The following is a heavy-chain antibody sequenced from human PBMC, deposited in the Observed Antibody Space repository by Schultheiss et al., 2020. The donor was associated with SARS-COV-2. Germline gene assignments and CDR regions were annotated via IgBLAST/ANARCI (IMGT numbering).Heavy chain of an antibody. CDR3: ARAYCSSTSSGCWFDP. J-gene: IGHJ5*02. CDR2: INPNSGGT. CDR1: GGTFSSYT. D-gene: IGHD2-2*01. V-gene: IGHV1-8*02. Sequence: ASVKVSCKASGGTFSSYTISWVRQAPGQGLEWMGRINPNSGGTNYAQKFQGRVTMTRNTSISTAYMELSSLRSEDTAVYYCARAYCSSTSSGCWFDPWGQGTLVTVSS.